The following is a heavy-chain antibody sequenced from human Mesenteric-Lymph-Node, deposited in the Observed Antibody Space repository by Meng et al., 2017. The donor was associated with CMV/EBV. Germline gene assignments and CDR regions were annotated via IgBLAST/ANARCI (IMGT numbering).Heavy chain of an antibody. D-gene: IGHD2-2*01. J-gene: IGHJ4*02. CDR3: AKDRSGIVPGDIRT. CDR2: LRYGGSDE. V-gene: IGHV3-30*02. CDR1: GFSFSIYG. Sequence: GESLKISCTGSGFSFSIYGMHWVRQTPGKGLEWVSSLRYGGSDETYADSVKGRFTISRDNSKNTVYLQMNSLRAEDTAVYYCAKDRSGIVPGDIRTWGQGTLVTVSS.